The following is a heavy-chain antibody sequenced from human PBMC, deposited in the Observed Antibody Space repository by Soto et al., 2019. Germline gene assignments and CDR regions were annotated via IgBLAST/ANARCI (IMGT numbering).Heavy chain of an antibody. CDR1: GVSISSGGYY. CDR2: IYYSGST. V-gene: IGHV4-31*03. D-gene: IGHD1-1*01. Sequence: SETLSLTCTVSGVSISSGGYYWSWIRQHPGKGLEWIGYIYYSGSTYYNPSLKSRVTISVDTSKNQFSLKLSSVTAADTAVYYCASGNRWLQCKGYYFDYRRQRSLVPVSS. J-gene: IGHJ4*02. CDR3: ASGNRWLQCKGYYFDY.